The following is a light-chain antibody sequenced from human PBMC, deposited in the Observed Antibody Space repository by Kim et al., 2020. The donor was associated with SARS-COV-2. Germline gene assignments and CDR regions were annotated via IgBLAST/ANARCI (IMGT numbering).Light chain of an antibody. V-gene: IGLV1-44*01. CDR1: SSNIGSNT. CDR2: SFN. Sequence: GLMVTIPCFVSSSNIGSNTVNRDQKLPGTAPQRLIYSFNLRPSGVPDGFSGSLSGSSATLDTSGFQSEDYADYYCAAWYDSLNATVFGGGTPLTVL. J-gene: IGLJ3*02. CDR3: AAWYDSLNATV.